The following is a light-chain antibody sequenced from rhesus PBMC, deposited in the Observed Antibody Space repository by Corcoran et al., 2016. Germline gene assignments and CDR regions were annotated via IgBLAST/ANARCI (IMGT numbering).Light chain of an antibody. Sequence: DIQMTQSPSSLSASVGDRVTITCRASQGINNYLSWFQQKPGKAPKPLFYYASSLETGVPSRFSGSRSGTDYTLTISSLQPEDIASYYCQQYNNSPYSFGQGTKVEI. V-gene: IGKV1-66*01. CDR1: QGINNY. CDR3: QQYNNSPYS. J-gene: IGKJ2*01. CDR2: YAS.